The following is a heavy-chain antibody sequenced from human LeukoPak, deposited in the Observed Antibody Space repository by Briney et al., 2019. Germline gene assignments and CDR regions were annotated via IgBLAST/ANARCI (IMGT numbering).Heavy chain of an antibody. J-gene: IGHJ6*02. CDR3: ARGDGGYYYGMDV. CDR2: INGSGTTV. Sequence: PGGSLRLSCAASGFTFSTYEMNWVRQAPGKGLEWVSYINGSGTTVYYPDSVKVRFTISRDNAKNSLFLQINSLRAGDTAVYYCARGDGGYYYGMDVWGQGTTVTVSS. D-gene: IGHD5-24*01. CDR1: GFTFSTYE. V-gene: IGHV3-48*03.